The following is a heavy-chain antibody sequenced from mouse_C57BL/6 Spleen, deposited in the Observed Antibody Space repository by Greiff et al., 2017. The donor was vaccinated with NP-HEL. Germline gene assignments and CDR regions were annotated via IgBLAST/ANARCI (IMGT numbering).Heavy chain of an antibody. Sequence: EVKLMESGGGLVQPGGSLKLSCAASGFTFSDYYMYWVRQTPEKRLEWVAYISNGGGSTYYPDTVKGRFTISRDNAKNTLYLQMSRLKSEDTAMYYCARQGYYYGSRYFDVWGTGTTVTVSS. V-gene: IGHV5-12*01. J-gene: IGHJ1*03. CDR1: GFTFSDYY. CDR2: ISNGGGST. CDR3: ARQGYYYGSRYFDV. D-gene: IGHD1-1*01.